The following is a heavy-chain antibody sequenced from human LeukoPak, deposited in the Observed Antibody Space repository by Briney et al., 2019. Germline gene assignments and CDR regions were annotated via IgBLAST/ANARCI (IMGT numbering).Heavy chain of an antibody. CDR1: GFTFDDYA. CDR2: IRWNSAGI. CDR3: ARGGWELLSAFDY. V-gene: IGHV3-9*01. D-gene: IGHD1-26*01. J-gene: IGHJ4*02. Sequence: GGSLRLSCAASGFTFDDYAMHWVRQAPGKGLEWVSGIRWNSAGIGYADSVKGRFTISRDNAKNSLYLQMNSLRPEDTALYYCARGGWELLSAFDYWGQGTLVTVSS.